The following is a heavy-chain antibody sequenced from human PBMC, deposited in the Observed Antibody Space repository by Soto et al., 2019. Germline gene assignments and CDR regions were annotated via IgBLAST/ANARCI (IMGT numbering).Heavy chain of an antibody. CDR2: VSGSSSYI. V-gene: IGHV3-21*06. CDR3: ARDLRGHYGP. D-gene: IGHD4-17*01. CDR1: GFNFRNFN. Sequence: SLRLSCEGSGFNFRNFNMIWVRQAPGKGLEWVSSVSGSSSYIYYADSVKGRFTVSRDNANNLVFLQMNGLRPEDTAMYYCARDLRGHYGPWGQGTMVTVSS. J-gene: IGHJ3*01.